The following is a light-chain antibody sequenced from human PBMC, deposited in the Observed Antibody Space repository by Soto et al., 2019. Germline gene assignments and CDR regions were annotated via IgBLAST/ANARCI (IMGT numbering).Light chain of an antibody. CDR3: AAWDDSLRGYV. J-gene: IGLJ1*01. Sequence: QSVLTQSPSASGTPGQRVTISCSGSSSNIGSNYVYWYQQLPGAAPKLLIYNNNQRPSGVPDRFSGSKSATSASLALSGLRSEHEADYYCAAWDDSLRGYVFGTGTKLTVL. CDR2: NNN. V-gene: IGLV1-47*02. CDR1: SSNIGSNY.